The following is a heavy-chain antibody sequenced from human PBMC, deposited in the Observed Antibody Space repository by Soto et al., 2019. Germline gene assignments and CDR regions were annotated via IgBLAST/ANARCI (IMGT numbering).Heavy chain of an antibody. D-gene: IGHD4-17*01. Sequence: SVKVSCKASGGTFSSYAISWVRQAPGQGLEWMGGIIPIFGTANYAQKFQGRVTITADESTSTAYMELSSLRSEDTAVYYCARTGRMTTVTTYYFDYWGQGTLVTVSS. CDR3: ARTGRMTTVTTYYFDY. J-gene: IGHJ4*02. CDR1: GGTFSSYA. CDR2: IIPIFGTA. V-gene: IGHV1-69*13.